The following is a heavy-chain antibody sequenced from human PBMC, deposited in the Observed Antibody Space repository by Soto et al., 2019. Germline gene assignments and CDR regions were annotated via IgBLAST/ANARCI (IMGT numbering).Heavy chain of an antibody. V-gene: IGHV4-34*01. J-gene: IGHJ4*02. CDR1: GGSFSGYY. CDR3: ARASPTYYDRGYAQRNVYYFDY. Sequence: PSETLSLTCAVYGGSFSGYYWSWIRQPPGKGLEWIGEINHSGSTNYNPSLKSRVTISVDTSKNQFSLKLSSVTAADTAVYYCARASPTYYDRGYAQRNVYYFDYWGQGTLVTVSS. D-gene: IGHD3-22*01. CDR2: INHSGST.